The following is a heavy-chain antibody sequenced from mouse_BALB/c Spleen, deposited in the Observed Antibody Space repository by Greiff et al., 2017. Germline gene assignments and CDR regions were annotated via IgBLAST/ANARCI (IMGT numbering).Heavy chain of an antibody. Sequence: VQVVESGPGLVAPSQSLSITCTVSGFSLTSYGVHWVRQPPGKGLEWLGVIWAGGSTNYNSALMSRLSISKDNSKSQVFLKMNSLQTDDTAMYYCARELSLDGYYWYLDVWGAGTTVTVSS. D-gene: IGHD2-3*01. CDR2: IWAGGST. V-gene: IGHV2-9*02. CDR1: GFSLTSYG. CDR3: ARELSLDGYYWYLDV. J-gene: IGHJ1*01.